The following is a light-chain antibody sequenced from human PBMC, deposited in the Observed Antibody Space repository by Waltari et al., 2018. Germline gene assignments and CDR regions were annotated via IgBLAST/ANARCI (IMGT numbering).Light chain of an antibody. V-gene: IGLV3-1*01. Sequence: SYELTQPPSVSVSPGQTASITCSGDTLGDKYVCWYQQKPGQSPLLIIYEDKKRPSGIPERFSGSNSGNTATLTISETQAMDEADYYCQAWDSLMIFGGGTKLTVL. CDR2: EDK. CDR1: TLGDKY. J-gene: IGLJ2*01. CDR3: QAWDSLMI.